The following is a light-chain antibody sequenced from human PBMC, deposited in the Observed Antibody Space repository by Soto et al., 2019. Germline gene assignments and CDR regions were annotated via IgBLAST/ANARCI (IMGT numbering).Light chain of an antibody. CDR3: SSYAGSNNFV. Sequence: QSALTPPPSASGSPGQSVTISCTGTSSDVGGYNYVSWYQQHPVKAPKLMIYEVSKRPSGVHDRFSGSKSGNTASLTVSGLQAEDEADYYCSSYAGSNNFVFGTGIKLTVL. J-gene: IGLJ1*01. CDR1: SSDVGGYNY. CDR2: EVS. V-gene: IGLV2-8*01.